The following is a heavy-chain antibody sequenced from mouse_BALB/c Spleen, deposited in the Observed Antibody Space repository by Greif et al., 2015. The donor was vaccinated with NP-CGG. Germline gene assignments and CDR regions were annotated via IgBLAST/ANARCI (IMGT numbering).Heavy chain of an antibody. CDR2: ISNGGGST. Sequence: EVQLVESGGGLVQPGGSLKLSCAASGFTFSSYTMSWVRQTPEKRLEWVVYISNGGGSTYYPDTVKGRFTISRDNAKNTLYLQMSSLKSEDTAMYYCARQYGKGFAYWGQGTLVTVSA. CDR3: ARQYGKGFAY. J-gene: IGHJ3*01. V-gene: IGHV5-12-2*01. D-gene: IGHD2-10*02. CDR1: GFTFSSYT.